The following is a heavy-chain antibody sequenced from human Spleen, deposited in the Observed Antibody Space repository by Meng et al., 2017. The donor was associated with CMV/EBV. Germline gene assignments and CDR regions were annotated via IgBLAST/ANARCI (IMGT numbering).Heavy chain of an antibody. V-gene: IGHV4-61*01. Sequence: TCTVSGGSVSSGSYYWSWSRQPPGKGLEWIGYIYYSGSTNYNPSLKSRVTISVDTSKNQFSLKLSSVTAADTAVYYCARVLGNNWFDPWGQGTLVTVSS. CDR1: GGSVSSGSYY. D-gene: IGHD7-27*01. CDR3: ARVLGNNWFDP. CDR2: IYYSGST. J-gene: IGHJ5*02.